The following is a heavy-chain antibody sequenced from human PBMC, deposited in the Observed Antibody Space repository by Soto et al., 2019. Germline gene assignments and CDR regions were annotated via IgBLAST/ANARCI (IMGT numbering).Heavy chain of an antibody. Sequence: SVKVSCKASGGTFSSYAISWVRHAPGQGLEWMGGTIPIFGTANYAQKFQGRVTITADKSTSTAYMELSSLRSEDTAVYYCARDPGDTAMVYYYYYGMDVWGQGTTVTVSS. CDR3: ARDPGDTAMVYYYYYGMDV. D-gene: IGHD5-18*01. CDR1: GGTFSSYA. V-gene: IGHV1-69*06. J-gene: IGHJ6*02. CDR2: TIPIFGTA.